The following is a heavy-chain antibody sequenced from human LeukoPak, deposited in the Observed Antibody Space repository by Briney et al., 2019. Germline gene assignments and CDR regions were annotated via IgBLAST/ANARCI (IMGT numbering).Heavy chain of an antibody. CDR3: ARAQYSSGWYKFDY. J-gene: IGHJ4*02. CDR2: IYHSGST. D-gene: IGHD6-19*01. V-gene: IGHV4-38-2*02. CDR1: GYFISSGYY. Sequence: PSETLSLTCTVSGYFISSGYYWGWIRQPPGKGLEWIGSIYHSGSTYYNPSLKSRVTISVDTSKNQFSLKLSSVTAADTAVYYCARAQYSSGWYKFDYWGQGTLVTVSS.